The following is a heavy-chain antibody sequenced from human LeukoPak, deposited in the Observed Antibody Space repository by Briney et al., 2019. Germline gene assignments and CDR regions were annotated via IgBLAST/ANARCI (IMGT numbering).Heavy chain of an antibody. J-gene: IGHJ4*02. CDR1: GFTFSSCV. CDR2: ISGSGNSP. CDR3: AKRDCSTTYCYGFDY. V-gene: IGHV3-23*01. D-gene: IGHD2-2*01. Sequence: GGSLRLSCTTSGFTFSSCVFSWVRQAPGKGLEWVSSISGSGNSPYYADSVKGRFTISRDNSMNTLSLQMNSLRADDTAVYYCAKRDCSTTYCYGFDYCRQGTLVTVSS.